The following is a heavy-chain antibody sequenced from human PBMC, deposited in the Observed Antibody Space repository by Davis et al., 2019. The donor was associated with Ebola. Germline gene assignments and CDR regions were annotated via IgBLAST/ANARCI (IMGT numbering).Heavy chain of an antibody. J-gene: IGHJ4*02. CDR1: GFTVSSNY. Sequence: GESLKISCAASGFTVSSNYMSWVRQAPGKGLECVSVIYSGGSTYYADSVKGRFTISRDNSKNTMSLQMNGLTVEDTAVYYCARKEGGPNPFDYWGQGTLVTVSP. CDR2: IYSGGST. V-gene: IGHV3-53*01. D-gene: IGHD3-16*01. CDR3: ARKEGGPNPFDY.